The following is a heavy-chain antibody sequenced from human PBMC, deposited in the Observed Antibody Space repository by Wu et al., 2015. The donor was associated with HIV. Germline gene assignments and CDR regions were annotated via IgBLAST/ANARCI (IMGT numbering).Heavy chain of an antibody. CDR1: GYTFTTKY. Sequence: QVHLVQSGAEVKKPGASVKVSCKTSGYTFTTKYIHWVRQAPGQGLEWMGIINPGGGSPNYAQKFRDRVIMTRDTSTNTIYMELRSLRSDDTAVYYCAREKQGGSGSGVSKQGGGLDVWGQGTTVTVSS. CDR3: AREKQGGSGSGVSKQGGGLDV. V-gene: IGHV1-46*01. D-gene: IGHD3-10*01. J-gene: IGHJ6*02. CDR2: INPGGGSP.